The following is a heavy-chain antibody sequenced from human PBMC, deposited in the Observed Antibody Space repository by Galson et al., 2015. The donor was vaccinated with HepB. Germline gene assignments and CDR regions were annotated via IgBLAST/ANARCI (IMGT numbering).Heavy chain of an antibody. CDR1: GGSISGYY. D-gene: IGHD2-2*01. CDR3: ARQPAATAAFDI. J-gene: IGHJ3*02. Sequence: ETLSLTCTVSGGSISGYYWSWIRQPPGKGLEWIAFIHHSGSTNYSPSLQSRVSISVDTSRNQFSLRLTSVTAADTAVYYCARQPAATAAFDIWGQGTMVTVSS. V-gene: IGHV4-59*08. CDR2: IHHSGST.